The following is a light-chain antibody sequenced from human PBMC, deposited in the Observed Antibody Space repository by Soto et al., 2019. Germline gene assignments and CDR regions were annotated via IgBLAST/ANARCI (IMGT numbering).Light chain of an antibody. V-gene: IGKV4-1*01. CDR1: QSVLYSSNNKNY. J-gene: IGKJ2*01. Sequence: DIVMTQSPDSLAVSLGERATINCKSSQSVLYSSNNKNYLAWYQQKPGQPPNLLIYWASTRESGVPDLFSGSESGTDFTLTISSLQAEDVAVYYCQQYYTTPYTFGQGAKLEIK. CDR3: QQYYTTPYT. CDR2: WAS.